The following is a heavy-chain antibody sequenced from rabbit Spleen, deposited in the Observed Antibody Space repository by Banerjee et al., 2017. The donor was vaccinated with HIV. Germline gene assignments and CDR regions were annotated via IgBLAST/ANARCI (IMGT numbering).Heavy chain of an antibody. J-gene: IGHJ4*01. Sequence: QEQLEESGGGLVKPEGSLTLTCTASGFSFSSSYYMSWVRQAPGKGLEWIGYIDPVFGSASYASWVNGRFSISRENPQNTVSLQLNSLTAADTATYSGARGGGLWGQGTLVTVS. V-gene: IGHV1S45*01. CDR2: IDPVFGSA. CDR3: ARGGGL. CDR1: GFSFSSSYY.